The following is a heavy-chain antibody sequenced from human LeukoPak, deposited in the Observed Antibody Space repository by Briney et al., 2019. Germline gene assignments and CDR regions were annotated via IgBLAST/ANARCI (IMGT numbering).Heavy chain of an antibody. V-gene: IGHV3-30*02. J-gene: IGHJ6*03. CDR3: AKDGRRGYCSGGSCYYYYMDV. D-gene: IGHD2-15*01. CDR2: IRYDGSNK. CDR1: GFTFSSYG. Sequence: GGSLRLSCAASGFTFSSYGMHWVRQAPGKGLEWVAFIRYDGSNKYYADSVKGRFTISRDNSKNTLYLQMNSLRAEDTAVYYCAKDGRRGYCSGGSCYYYYMDVWGKGTTVTISS.